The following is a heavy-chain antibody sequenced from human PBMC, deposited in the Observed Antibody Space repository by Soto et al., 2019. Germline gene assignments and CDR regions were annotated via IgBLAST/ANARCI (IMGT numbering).Heavy chain of an antibody. V-gene: IGHV1-46*01. CDR3: ARASEVVTPGGWFDP. D-gene: IGHD2-21*02. J-gene: IGHJ5*02. CDR2: INPSGGST. Sequence: ASVKVSCKASGYTFTSYYMHWVRQAPGQGLEWMGIINPSGGSTSYAQKFQGRVTMTRDTSTSTVYMELSSLRSEDTAVYYCARASEVVTPGGWFDPWGQGTLVTVSS. CDR1: GYTFTSYY.